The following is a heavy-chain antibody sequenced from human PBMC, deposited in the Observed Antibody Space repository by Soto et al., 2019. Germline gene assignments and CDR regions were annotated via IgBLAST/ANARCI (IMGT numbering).Heavy chain of an antibody. J-gene: IGHJ4*02. CDR3: ARGISAHPGVD. CDR1: GFTFSSYW. CDR2: IKQDGSEI. Sequence: EVQLVESGGGLVQPGGSLRLSCAASGFTFSSYWMTWVRQAPGKGLEWVANIKQDGSEIYYLDSVKGRFTISRDNAKNSLYLQMNTLRAEDTAVYHCARGISAHPGVDWGQGTLVTVSS. V-gene: IGHV3-7*05. D-gene: IGHD6-13*01.